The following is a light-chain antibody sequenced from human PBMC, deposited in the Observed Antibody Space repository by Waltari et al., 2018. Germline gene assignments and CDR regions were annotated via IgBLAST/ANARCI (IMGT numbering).Light chain of an antibody. J-gene: IGLJ1*01. CDR1: SNDVGSYNL. CDR2: EGS. V-gene: IGLV2-23*01. Sequence: QSALTQPASVSGSPGQSITISCTGTSNDVGSYNLVSWYQQHPGKAPKLMIYEGSQRPSGVSNRFSCSKSGNPALLANSGLQAEDEADYYCCSYAGSSSYVFGTGTKVTVL. CDR3: CSYAGSSSYV.